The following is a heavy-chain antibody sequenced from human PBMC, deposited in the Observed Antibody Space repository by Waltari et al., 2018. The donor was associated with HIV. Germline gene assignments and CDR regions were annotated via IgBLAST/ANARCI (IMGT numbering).Heavy chain of an antibody. CDR1: GFTFDDYA. V-gene: IGHV3-9*01. J-gene: IGHJ2*01. D-gene: IGHD4-17*01. CDR2: ISLNSGTI. CDR3: AKDKRSGYGGNSVWYFDL. Sequence: EVQLVESGGGLVQPGRSLRLSCAASGFTFDDYAMPWVRQAPVKGVEWVSGISLNSGTIGYADSVKGRFTISRDNDKNSLYLQMNSLRAEDTALYYCAKDKRSGYGGNSVWYFDLWGRGTLVTVSS.